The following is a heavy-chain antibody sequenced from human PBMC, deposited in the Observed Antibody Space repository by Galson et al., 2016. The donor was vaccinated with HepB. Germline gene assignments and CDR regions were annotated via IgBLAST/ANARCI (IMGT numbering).Heavy chain of an antibody. J-gene: IGHJ4*02. Sequence: LRLSCAASGFTFSSYAMHWVRQAPGKGLEWVAVISYDGSYESYAGAVKGRFTISRDNLKNTLYLYLNSLRAEETAVYYCARAVHGSGSYWDKWGQGTLVAVSS. V-gene: IGHV3-30*04. CDR3: ARAVHGSGSYWDK. D-gene: IGHD3-10*01. CDR1: GFTFSSYA. CDR2: ISYDGSYE.